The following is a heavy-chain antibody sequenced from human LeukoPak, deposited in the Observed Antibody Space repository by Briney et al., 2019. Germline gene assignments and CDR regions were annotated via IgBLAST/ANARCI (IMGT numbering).Heavy chain of an antibody. Sequence: SVKVSCKASGYTFTGYYMHWVRQAPGQGLEWMGRIIPILGIANYAQKFQGRVTITADKSTSTAYMELSSLRSEDTAVYYCARDLSRYCSGGSCYYYGMDVWGQGTTVTVSS. V-gene: IGHV1-69*04. CDR2: IIPILGIA. J-gene: IGHJ6*02. CDR3: ARDLSRYCSGGSCYYYGMDV. D-gene: IGHD2-15*01. CDR1: GYTFTGYY.